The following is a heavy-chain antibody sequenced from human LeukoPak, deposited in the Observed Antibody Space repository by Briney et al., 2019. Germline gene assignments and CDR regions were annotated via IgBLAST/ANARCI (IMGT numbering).Heavy chain of an antibody. CDR1: GFSFNRRG. J-gene: IGHJ6*03. CDR2: ISPRSETK. D-gene: IGHD3-16*01. CDR3: ARIDGPTVFTYYMDL. V-gene: IGHV3-48*04. Sequence: PGESLRLSCATSGFSFNRRGMNWVRHPPGKGLEWVSYISPRSETKYYAESVKGRFTVSRDDYNDSLYLQMHTLRAEDTAVYYCARIDGPTVFTYYMDLWGKGTTVTVAS.